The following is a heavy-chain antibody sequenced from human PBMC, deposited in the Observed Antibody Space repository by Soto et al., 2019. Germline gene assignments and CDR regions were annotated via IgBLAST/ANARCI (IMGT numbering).Heavy chain of an antibody. D-gene: IGHD3-3*02. Sequence: PSQTLSLTCAISGDSVSSNSAAWNWIRQSPSRGLEWLGRTYYRSKWYNDYAVSVKSRITINPDTSKNQFSLQLNSATPEDTAVYYCARDLGPAFFLRNVNWFDPWGQGTLVTVSS. CDR3: ARDLGPAFFLRNVNWFDP. CDR2: TYYRSKWYN. V-gene: IGHV6-1*01. J-gene: IGHJ5*02. CDR1: GDSVSSNSAA.